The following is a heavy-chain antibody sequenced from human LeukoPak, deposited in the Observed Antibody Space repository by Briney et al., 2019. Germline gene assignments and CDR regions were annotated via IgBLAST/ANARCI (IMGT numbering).Heavy chain of an antibody. V-gene: IGHV3-23*01. Sequence: PGGSLRLSCAASGFTFSSYAMSWVRQAPGKGLEWVSAISGSGGSTYYADSVKGRFTISRDNAKNSLYLQMNSLRAEDTAVYYCARDHSAPGTTAYYYYYMDVWGKGTTVTVSS. CDR1: GFTFSSYA. J-gene: IGHJ6*03. D-gene: IGHD1-1*01. CDR2: ISGSGGST. CDR3: ARDHSAPGTTAYYYYYMDV.